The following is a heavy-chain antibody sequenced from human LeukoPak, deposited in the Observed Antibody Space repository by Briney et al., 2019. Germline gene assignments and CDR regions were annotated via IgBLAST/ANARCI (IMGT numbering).Heavy chain of an antibody. J-gene: IGHJ5*02. CDR2: FNTDGSNT. D-gene: IGHD2-21*02. V-gene: IGHV3-74*01. CDR3: AREAYCDGDCYHNWFDP. CDR1: EFTFSNYW. Sequence: GGSLRLSCAASEFTFSNYWMHWVRQAPGKGLVWVSRFNTDGSNTRYAASVKGRFTISRDNAKNTLYLQMDSLRAEDTAVYYCAREAYCDGDCYHNWFDPWGQGTLVTVSS.